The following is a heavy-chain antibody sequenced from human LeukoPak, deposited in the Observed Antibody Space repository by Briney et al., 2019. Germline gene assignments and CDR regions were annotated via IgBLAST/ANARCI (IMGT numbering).Heavy chain of an antibody. CDR1: GGSISSYY. Sequence: SGTLSLTCTVSGGSISSYYWSWIRQPPGKGLEWIGYIYYSGSTNYNPSLKSRVTISVDTSKNQFSLKLSSVTAADTAVYYCARQSRNYGSGSYSFDYWGQGTLATVSS. V-gene: IGHV4-59*08. CDR2: IYYSGST. D-gene: IGHD3-10*01. CDR3: ARQSRNYGSGSYSFDY. J-gene: IGHJ4*02.